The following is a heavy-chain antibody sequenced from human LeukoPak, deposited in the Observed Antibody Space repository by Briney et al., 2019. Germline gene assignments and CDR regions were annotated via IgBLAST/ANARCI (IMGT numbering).Heavy chain of an antibody. CDR3: TTPTNTYYYDSSGYSY. CDR2: IKSKTDGGTT. Sequence: GGSLGLSCAASGFTFSNAWMSWVRQAPGKGLEWVGRIKSKTDGGTTDYAAPVKGRFTISRDDSKSTLYLQMNSLKTEDTAVYYCTTPTNTYYYDSSGYSYWGQGTLVTVSS. J-gene: IGHJ4*02. V-gene: IGHV3-15*01. D-gene: IGHD3-22*01. CDR1: GFTFSNAW.